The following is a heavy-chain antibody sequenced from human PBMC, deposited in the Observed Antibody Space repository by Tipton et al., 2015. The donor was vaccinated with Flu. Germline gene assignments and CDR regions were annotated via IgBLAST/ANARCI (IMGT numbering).Heavy chain of an antibody. CDR1: GFTFDDYA. CDR2: ISWNSGSI. D-gene: IGHD6-6*01. V-gene: IGHV3-9*01. J-gene: IGHJ4*02. Sequence: RSLRLSCAASGFTFDDYAMHWVRQAPGKGLEWVSGISWNSGSIGYADSVKGRFTISRDNAKNSLYLQMNSLRAEDTALYYCAKVAEKLVWSYYFDYWGQGTLVTVSS. CDR3: AKVAEKLVWSYYFDY.